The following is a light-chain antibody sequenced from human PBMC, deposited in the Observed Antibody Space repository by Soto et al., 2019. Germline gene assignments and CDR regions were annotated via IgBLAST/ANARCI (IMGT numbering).Light chain of an antibody. CDR1: QNINTY. CDR2: AAS. Sequence: DIQMTQSPYSLSAAVGDRVTIACRASQNINTYLNWYQQKPGKAPKLLIYAASTLQTGVPSRFSGSGSGTDFTLTISSLQPEDFATYYCQQSYSSPRTFGQGTKVEIK. V-gene: IGKV1-39*01. J-gene: IGKJ1*01. CDR3: QQSYSSPRT.